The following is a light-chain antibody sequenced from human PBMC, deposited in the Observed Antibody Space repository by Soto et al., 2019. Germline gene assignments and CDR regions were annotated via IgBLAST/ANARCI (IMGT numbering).Light chain of an antibody. CDR1: SSDVGGYKY. Sequence: QSALTQPPSASGSPGQSVTISCTGTSSDVGGYKYVSWYQQKSGKAPKLIIYEVNERPSGVPDCFSGSKSDNTASLTVSGLHAEDEADYSCSADAGINNVLFGGGTKLTVL. CDR3: SADAGINNVL. CDR2: EVN. V-gene: IGLV2-8*01. J-gene: IGLJ2*01.